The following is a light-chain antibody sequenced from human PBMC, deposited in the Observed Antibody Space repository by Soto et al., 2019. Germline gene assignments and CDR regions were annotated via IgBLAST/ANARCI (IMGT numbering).Light chain of an antibody. V-gene: IGKV1-33*01. CDR1: QDINNY. CDR3: QQYQNLPRT. J-gene: IGKJ3*01. CDR2: DAS. Sequence: IQMTQSPSSLSASVGDRVTITCQASQDINNYLNWWQQKPGKAPSLLIFDASNLETGVPSRFSGSGSGTDFTFTISSLQPEDIATYYCQQYQNLPRTFGPGTKVDMK.